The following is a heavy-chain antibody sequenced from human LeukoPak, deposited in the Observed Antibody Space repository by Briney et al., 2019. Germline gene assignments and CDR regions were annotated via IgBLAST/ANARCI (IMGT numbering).Heavy chain of an antibody. V-gene: IGHV3-30*02. CDR1: GFTFSSYG. CDR2: IWYDGSNK. J-gene: IGHJ5*02. Sequence: PGGSLRLSCAASGFTFSSYGMHWVRHAPGKGLEGVAFIWYDGSNKYYADSVKGRFTISRDNSKNTLYLQMNSLRAEDTAVYYCAKSRLGGYSGSSSWFDPWGQGTLVTVSS. CDR3: AKSRLGGYSGSSSWFDP. D-gene: IGHD1-26*01.